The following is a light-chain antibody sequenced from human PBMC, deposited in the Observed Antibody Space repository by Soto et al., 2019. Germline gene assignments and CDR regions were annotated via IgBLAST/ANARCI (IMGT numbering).Light chain of an antibody. CDR1: QSISSY. CDR3: QQSDSTPWT. V-gene: IGKV1-39*01. J-gene: IGKJ1*01. Sequence: DIQMTQSTSSVSASVAYRVILTCRASQSISSYLNWYQQKPGKAPKLLIYAASSLQGGVPSRFSGSGSGTDFTLTISSLQPEDFATYYCQQSDSTPWTLGQGTKVDNK. CDR2: AAS.